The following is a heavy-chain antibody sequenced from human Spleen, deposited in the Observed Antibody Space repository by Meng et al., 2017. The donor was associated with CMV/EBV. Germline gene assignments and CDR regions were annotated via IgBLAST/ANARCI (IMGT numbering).Heavy chain of an antibody. CDR2: IYHSEST. D-gene: IGHD3-16*01. Sequence: ICAVSGGSISSSNWWSWVRQPPGKGLEWIGEIYHSESTNYYPSLKSRVTISVDKSKNQFSLKLSSVTAADTAVYYCARFGDDSSKDYWGQGTLVTVSS. CDR3: ARFGDDSSKDY. V-gene: IGHV4-4*02. CDR1: GGSISSSNW. J-gene: IGHJ4*02.